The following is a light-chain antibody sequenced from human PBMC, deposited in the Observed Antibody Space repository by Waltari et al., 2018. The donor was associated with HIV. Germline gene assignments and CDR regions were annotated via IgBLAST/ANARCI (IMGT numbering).Light chain of an antibody. CDR3: HSRDSSGYHVV. J-gene: IGLJ2*01. CDR1: SLRRYY. Sequence: SSELTQDPSVSVALGQTVRTTCQGDSLRRYYASWYQQKSGQAPVVVFFGRNNRPSGIPDRFSGSSSGNTASLTITGAQAEDEADYYCHSRDSSGYHVVFGGGTKVTVL. V-gene: IGLV3-19*01. CDR2: GRN.